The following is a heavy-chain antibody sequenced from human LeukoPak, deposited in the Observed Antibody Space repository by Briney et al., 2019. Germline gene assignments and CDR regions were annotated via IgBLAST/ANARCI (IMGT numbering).Heavy chain of an antibody. J-gene: IGHJ4*02. D-gene: IGHD3-22*01. Sequence: DIHGVRQATGQGLEWMGWMNPNSGNTGYAQKFQGRVTMTRNTSISTAYMELSSLRSEDTAVYYCARGTYYYDSSGYYYYTYFDYWGQGTLVTVSS. CDR2: MNPNSGNT. CDR3: ARGTYYYDSSGYYYYTYFDY. V-gene: IGHV1-8*01. CDR1: D.